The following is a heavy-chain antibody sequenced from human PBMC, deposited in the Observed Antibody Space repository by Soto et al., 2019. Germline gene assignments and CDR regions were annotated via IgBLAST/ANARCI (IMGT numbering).Heavy chain of an antibody. V-gene: IGHV1-18*01. J-gene: IGHJ6*02. D-gene: IGHD3-22*01. CDR3: ARGPYYYDSSGPSTQYYYYYGMDV. Sequence: ASVKVSCKASGYTFTNFGISWVRQAPGQGLEWMGWISAYNGNTNYAQNFQGRVTMTTDTSTSTAYMELRSLRSDDTAVYYCARGPYYYDSSGPSTQYYYYYGMDVWGQGTTVTVSS. CDR2: ISAYNGNT. CDR1: GYTFTNFG.